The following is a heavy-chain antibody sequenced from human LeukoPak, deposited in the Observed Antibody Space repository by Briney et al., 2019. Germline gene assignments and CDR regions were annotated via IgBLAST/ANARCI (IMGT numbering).Heavy chain of an antibody. D-gene: IGHD3-22*01. V-gene: IGHV4-34*01. CDR1: GGSFSGYY. CDR3: ARVNHPVRSGYSGRLNYYYYGMDV. CDR2: INHSGST. Sequence: SETLSLTCAVYGGSFSGYYWSWIRQPPGKGLEWIGEINHSGSTNYNPSLKSRVTISVDTSKNQFSLKLSSVTAADTAVYYCARVNHPVRSGYSGRLNYYYYGMDVWGQGTTVTVSS. J-gene: IGHJ6*02.